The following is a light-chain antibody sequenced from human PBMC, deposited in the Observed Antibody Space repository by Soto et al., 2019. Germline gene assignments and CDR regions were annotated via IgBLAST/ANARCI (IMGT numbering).Light chain of an antibody. CDR1: QSVSSSY. CDR3: HQYDSSPLT. V-gene: IGKV3-20*01. J-gene: IGKJ4*01. CDR2: GAS. Sequence: EIVLTQSPGTLSLSPGERATLSCRASQSVSSSYLAWDQQKPGQAPRLLIYGASSMATGIPDRFSGSGSGTDFTHTISRLEPEDCAVYYCHQYDSSPLTVGGGTKVEIK.